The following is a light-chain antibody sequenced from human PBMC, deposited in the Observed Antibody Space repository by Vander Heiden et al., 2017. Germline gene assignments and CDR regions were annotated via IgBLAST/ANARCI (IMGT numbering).Light chain of an antibody. CDR3: QQDNNWPYT. V-gene: IGKV3-15*01. CDR2: GAS. CDR1: QSVSSN. Sequence: DIVLTQSPATLSVSPGERATLSCTAGQSVSSNLAWYQQKPGQAPRLLIYGASTRATGIPARFSGSGSGTEFTLTISSLQSEDFAVYYCQQDNNWPYTFGQGTKLEIK. J-gene: IGKJ2*01.